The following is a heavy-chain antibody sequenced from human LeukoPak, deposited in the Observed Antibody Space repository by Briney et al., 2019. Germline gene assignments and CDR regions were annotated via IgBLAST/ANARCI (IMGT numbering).Heavy chain of an antibody. D-gene: IGHD6-13*01. CDR2: ISSSSSYI. Sequence: GGSLRLSCAASGFTFSSYSMNWVRQAPGKGLEWVSSISSSSSYIYYADSVKGRFTISRDNAKNSLYLQMNSLRAEDTAVYNCAGSSEQQLVTWFDYWGQGTLVTVSS. CDR3: AGSSEQQLVTWFDY. CDR1: GFTFSSYS. V-gene: IGHV3-21*01. J-gene: IGHJ4*02.